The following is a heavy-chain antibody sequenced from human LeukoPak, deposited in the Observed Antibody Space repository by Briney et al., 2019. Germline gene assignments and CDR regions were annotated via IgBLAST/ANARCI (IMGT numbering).Heavy chain of an antibody. CDR3: AREGGLGYSSSWGTIYFDY. V-gene: IGHV4-59*01. J-gene: IGHJ4*02. CDR1: GGSISSYY. Sequence: SETLSLTCTVSGGSISSYYWSWIRQPPGKGLEWIGYIYYSGSTTYNPSLKSRVTISVDTSKNQFSLKLSSVTAADTAVYYCAREGGLGYSSSWGTIYFDYWGQGTLVTVSS. D-gene: IGHD6-13*01. CDR2: IYYSGST.